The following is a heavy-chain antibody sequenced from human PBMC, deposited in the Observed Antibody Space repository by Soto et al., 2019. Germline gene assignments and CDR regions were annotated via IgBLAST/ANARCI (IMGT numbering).Heavy chain of an antibody. CDR2: FSSSSSKI. Sequence: EVQLAESGGTLVEPGGSLRLSCAASGLPFSSCSMNWVRQAPGKGLEWVSYFSSSSSKIYYADSVKGRFTISRDNAKNSLYLQMNSLRVEDTAVYYCASGQWESQSSWFDPWGQGTLVTVSS. V-gene: IGHV3-48*04. CDR1: GLPFSSCS. J-gene: IGHJ5*02. D-gene: IGHD1-26*01. CDR3: ASGQWESQSSWFDP.